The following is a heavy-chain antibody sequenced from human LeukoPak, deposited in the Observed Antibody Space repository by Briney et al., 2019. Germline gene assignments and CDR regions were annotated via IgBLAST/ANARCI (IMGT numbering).Heavy chain of an antibody. CDR1: GGSISSRPYY. D-gene: IGHD3-10*01. CDR3: VRLPTGFPNWFDP. Sequence: PSETLSLTCSVSGGSISSRPYYWGWIRPSPGKGLEWIGSVSYSGSTYYNPSVRSRVTISVDTSKNQFSLNLTSVTAADTSVYYCVRLPTGFPNWFDPWGQGTLVTVSS. J-gene: IGHJ5*02. CDR2: VSYSGST. V-gene: IGHV4-39*01.